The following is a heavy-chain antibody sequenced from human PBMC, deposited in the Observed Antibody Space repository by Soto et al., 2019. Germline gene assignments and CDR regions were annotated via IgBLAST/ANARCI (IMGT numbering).Heavy chain of an antibody. V-gene: IGHV5-10-1*01. J-gene: IGHJ3*01. CDR1: GYSFTTYW. CDR2: IDPSDSYT. D-gene: IGHD3-22*01. Sequence: QLVQSGAEVKKPGESLRISCKGSGYSFTTYWISWVRQMPGKGLEWMGRIDPSDSYTNYSPSFQGHVTISADKSISTAYRPWSSLQASDTAMYYCATHDYFDSAGYSSPAAFDVWGQGTMVTVSS. CDR3: ATHDYFDSAGYSSPAAFDV.